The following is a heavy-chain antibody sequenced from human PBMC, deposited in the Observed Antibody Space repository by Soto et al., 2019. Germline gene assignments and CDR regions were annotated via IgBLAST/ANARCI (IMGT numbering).Heavy chain of an antibody. CDR3: ASVHTSPGIPGDN. V-gene: IGHV3-7*01. CDR2: IKKDGSET. CDR1: GFTFSDYW. J-gene: IGHJ4*02. D-gene: IGHD6-13*01. Sequence: EVQLVESGGGLVQPGGSLRLSCAASGFTFSDYWMSWVRQAPGKGLEWVAGIKKDGSETNYVDSVKGRFTISRDNDKKSLYRQMNRLRAEDTAVYYCASVHTSPGIPGDNGGKGTLVPVSS.